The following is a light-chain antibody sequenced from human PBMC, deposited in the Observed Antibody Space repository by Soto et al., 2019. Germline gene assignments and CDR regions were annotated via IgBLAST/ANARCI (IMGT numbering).Light chain of an antibody. Sequence: EVVKTQSPATLSVSPGEGAALSCRASQSVSDHLAWYQQRPGQAPRILIYGASTRAAGIPARFSGSGSGTEFTLTISSLQSEDFALYYCQHYFSWPRTFGQGTKVEIK. V-gene: IGKV3-15*01. CDR2: GAS. J-gene: IGKJ1*01. CDR3: QHYFSWPRT. CDR1: QSVSDH.